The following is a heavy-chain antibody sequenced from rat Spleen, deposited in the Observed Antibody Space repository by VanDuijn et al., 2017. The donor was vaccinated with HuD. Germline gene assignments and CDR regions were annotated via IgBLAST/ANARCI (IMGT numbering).Heavy chain of an antibody. CDR1: GFTFNNYW. CDR3: ASQRTMID. Sequence: EVQLVESGGGLVQPGRSLKLSCVASGFTFNNYWMTWIRQAPGKGLEWVATLIYDGSRTYYRDSVKGRFTISRDNAKSTLYLQMNSLRSEDTATYYCASQRTMIDWGQGVMVTVSS. J-gene: IGHJ2*01. V-gene: IGHV5-31*01. CDR2: LIYDGSRT. D-gene: IGHD1-12*01.